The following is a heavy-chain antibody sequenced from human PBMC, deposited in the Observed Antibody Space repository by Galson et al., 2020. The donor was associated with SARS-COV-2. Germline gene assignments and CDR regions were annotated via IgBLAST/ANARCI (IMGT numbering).Heavy chain of an antibody. D-gene: IGHD3-3*01. Sequence: ETSETLSLTCTVSGGSISSYYWSWIRQPAGKGLEWIGRIYTSGSTNYNPSLKSRVTMSVDTSKNQFPLKLSSVTAADTAVYYCARDVDYYDFWSGYSPYNWFDPWGQGTLVTVSS. CDR3: ARDVDYYDFWSGYSPYNWFDP. V-gene: IGHV4-4*07. J-gene: IGHJ5*02. CDR1: GGSISSYY. CDR2: IYTSGST.